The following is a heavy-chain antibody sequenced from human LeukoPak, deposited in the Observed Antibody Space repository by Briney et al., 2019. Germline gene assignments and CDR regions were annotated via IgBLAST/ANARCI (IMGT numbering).Heavy chain of an antibody. D-gene: IGHD4-17*01. J-gene: IGHJ6*02. Sequence: SVKVSCKASGGTFSSYAIGWVRQAPGQGLEWMGGIIPIFGTANYAQKFQGRVTITADESTSTAYMELSSLRSEDTAVYYCARDRAAPYGDYYYGMDVWGQGTTVTVSS. CDR1: GGTFSSYA. V-gene: IGHV1-69*13. CDR3: ARDRAAPYGDYYYGMDV. CDR2: IIPIFGTA.